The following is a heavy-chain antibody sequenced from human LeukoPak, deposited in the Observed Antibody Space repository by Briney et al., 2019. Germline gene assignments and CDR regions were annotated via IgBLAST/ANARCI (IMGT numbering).Heavy chain of an antibody. Sequence: GGSLRLSCTASGFTFGDYAMSWVRQAPGKGLEWVGFVRSKAFGGTTEYAASVKGGFTISRDDSKSIAYLQMNSLKTEDTAVYYCTRESMITFGGVIVLYYFDYGGQGTLVTVSS. CDR2: VRSKAFGGTT. CDR3: TRESMITFGGVIVLYYFDY. V-gene: IGHV3-49*04. D-gene: IGHD3-16*02. CDR1: GFTFGDYA. J-gene: IGHJ4*02.